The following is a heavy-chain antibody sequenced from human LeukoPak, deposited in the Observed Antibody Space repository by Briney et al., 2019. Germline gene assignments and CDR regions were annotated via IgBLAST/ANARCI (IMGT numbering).Heavy chain of an antibody. CDR1: GYTFIGYY. J-gene: IGHJ4*02. Sequence: ASVKVSCKASGYTFIGYYMHWVRQAPGQGLEWMGWINPNSGGTNYAQKFQGRVTMTRDTSTSTVYMELSSLRSEDTAVYYCARSRKGEQWLKTPFDYWGQGTLVTVSS. CDR2: INPNSGGT. D-gene: IGHD6-19*01. V-gene: IGHV1-2*02. CDR3: ARSRKGEQWLKTPFDY.